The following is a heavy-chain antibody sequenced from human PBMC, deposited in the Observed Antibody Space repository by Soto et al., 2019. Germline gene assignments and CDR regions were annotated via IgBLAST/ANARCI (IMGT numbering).Heavy chain of an antibody. CDR2: IYWDDDK. CDR1: GFSLSTSGVG. CDR3: AHLTSYVDSSAYYWYFDL. D-gene: IGHD3-22*01. V-gene: IGHV2-5*02. J-gene: IGHJ2*01. Sequence: QITLKESGPTLVKPTQTLTLTCTFSGFSLSTSGVGVGWIRQPPGKALEWLALIYWDDDKRYSPSLKSRLTITKDTSKHQVVLTMTNMDPVDTSTYYCAHLTSYVDSSAYYWYFDLWGRGTLVTVSS.